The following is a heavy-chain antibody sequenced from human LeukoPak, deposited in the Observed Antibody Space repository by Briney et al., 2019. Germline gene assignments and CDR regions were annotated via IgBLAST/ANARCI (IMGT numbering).Heavy chain of an antibody. D-gene: IGHD3-22*01. CDR3: ARRSGYGTLDY. CDR2: IYYSGST. Sequence: SETLSLTCTVSGGSISSSSYYWGWIRQPPGKGLEWIGSIYYSGSTYYNPSLKSRVTISVDTSKNQFSLKLSSVIAADTAVYYCARRSGYGTLDYWGQGTLVTVSS. J-gene: IGHJ4*02. V-gene: IGHV4-39*07. CDR1: GGSISSSSYY.